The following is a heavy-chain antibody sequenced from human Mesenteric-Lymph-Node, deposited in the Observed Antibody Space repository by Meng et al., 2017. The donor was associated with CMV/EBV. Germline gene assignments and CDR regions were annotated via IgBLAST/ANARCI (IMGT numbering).Heavy chain of an antibody. V-gene: IGHV4-59*12. Sequence: SETLSLTCTVSGGSISSYYWSWIRQPPGKGLEWIGYIYYSGSTNYNPSLKSRVTISVDTSKNQFSLKLNSVTAADTAVYYCARGADSSWPFDYWGQGTLVTVSS. D-gene: IGHD6-13*01. CDR2: IYYSGST. J-gene: IGHJ4*02. CDR3: ARGADSSWPFDY. CDR1: GGSISSYY.